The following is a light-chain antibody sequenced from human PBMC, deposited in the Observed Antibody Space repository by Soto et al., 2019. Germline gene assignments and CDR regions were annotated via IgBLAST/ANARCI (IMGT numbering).Light chain of an antibody. J-gene: IGKJ1*01. CDR3: QQDKSYSLA. CDR2: KAS. CDR1: QRMSRG. V-gene: IGKV1-5*03. Sequence: DFQMTQSPSRLSGSEGAGVTIACGASQRMSRGLAWYQQKPGKAPKLLIYKASTLKSGVPSRFSGSGSGTEFTLTISSLQPDDIAPYYCQQDKSYSLAFGQGTKVDIK.